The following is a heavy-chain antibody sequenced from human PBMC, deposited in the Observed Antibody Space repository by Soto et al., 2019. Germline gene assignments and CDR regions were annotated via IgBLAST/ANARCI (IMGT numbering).Heavy chain of an antibody. CDR1: GYTFTGHY. Sequence: QVQLVQSGAEVKPPGASVKVSCKASGYTFTGHYMHWVRQVSGRRLEFLGWLKPDNGGTYYAPKFQGRVTFTRDTSNTTSYMDMSGLHSDDTDVYFCAQDRCPLGSGSPCPTFGMDLWGQGTTVAVSS. D-gene: IGHD3-10*02. V-gene: IGHV1-2*02. CDR2: LKPDNGGT. CDR3: AQDRCPLGSGSPCPTFGMDL. J-gene: IGHJ6*02.